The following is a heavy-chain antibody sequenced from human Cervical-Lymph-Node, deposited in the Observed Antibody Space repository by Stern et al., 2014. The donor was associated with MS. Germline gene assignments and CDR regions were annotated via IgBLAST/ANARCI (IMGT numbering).Heavy chain of an antibody. CDR1: GDTLSRYA. Sequence: QVQLVQSGAEVKKPGSSVKVSCMASGDTLSRYAISWVRQAPGQGLQWMGGIIPISGKENYAQKFQGRVKLIADESTSTAYMELSSLRSEDAAVYYCASSYSGWDNPYHFYGMDVWGQGTTVTVSS. D-gene: IGHD6-19*01. V-gene: IGHV1-69*01. CDR3: ASSYSGWDNPYHFYGMDV. J-gene: IGHJ6*02. CDR2: IIPISGKE.